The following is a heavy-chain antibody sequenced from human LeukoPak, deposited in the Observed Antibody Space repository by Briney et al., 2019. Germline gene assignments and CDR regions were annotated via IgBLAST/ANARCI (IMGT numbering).Heavy chain of an antibody. D-gene: IGHD2-2*01. CDR1: GGSSSGYY. CDR2: INHSGST. V-gene: IGHV4-34*01. J-gene: IGHJ6*02. Sequence: SETLSLTCAVYGGSSSGYYWSWIRQPPGKGVGWVGGINHSGSTNYTPSLRSRVTISVDTSKNQFSLKLSSVTAADTAVYYCVRGPANQLPPSYYGMDVWGQGTTVTVSS. CDR3: VRGPANQLPPSYYGMDV.